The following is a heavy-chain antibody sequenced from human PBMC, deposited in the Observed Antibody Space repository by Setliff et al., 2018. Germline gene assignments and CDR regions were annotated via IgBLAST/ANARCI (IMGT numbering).Heavy chain of an antibody. D-gene: IGHD1-26*01. CDR1: GGTFINYA. V-gene: IGHV1-69*13. CDR2: IIPIFGTA. J-gene: IGHJ4*02. Sequence: SVKVSCKASGGTFINYAICWVRQAPGQGLEWMGGIIPIFGTANYAQKFQGRVTITADESTSTAYMELSSLRSEDTAVYYCARVSRTIVAARGFDYWGQGTLVTVSS. CDR3: ARVSRTIVAARGFDY.